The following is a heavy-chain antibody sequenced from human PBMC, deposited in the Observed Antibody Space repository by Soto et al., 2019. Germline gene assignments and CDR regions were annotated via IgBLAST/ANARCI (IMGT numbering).Heavy chain of an antibody. CDR3: ARGRPYNRYGDDAFDI. CDR1: GYTFTTYY. J-gene: IGHJ3*02. V-gene: IGHV1-46*03. D-gene: IGHD1-1*01. Sequence: ASVKVSCKASGYTFTTYYIHWVRQAPGQGFEWMGIIDPSGGSTSYAQKFQGRVTMTRDTSTSTVYMELSRLRSEDTAVYYCARGRPYNRYGDDAFDISGQRTIVTVSS. CDR2: IDPSGGST.